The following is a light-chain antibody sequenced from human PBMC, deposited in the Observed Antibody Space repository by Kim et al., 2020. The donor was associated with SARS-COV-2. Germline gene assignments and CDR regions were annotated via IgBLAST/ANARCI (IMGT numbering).Light chain of an antibody. CDR3: QQYGSSPP. V-gene: IGKV3-20*01. Sequence: LSPGERATLSCRASQSVSSSYLAWYQQKPGQAPRLLIYGASSRATGIPDRFSGSGSGTDFTLTIGRLEPEDFAVYYCQQYGSSPPFGGGTKVDIK. J-gene: IGKJ4*01. CDR1: QSVSSSY. CDR2: GAS.